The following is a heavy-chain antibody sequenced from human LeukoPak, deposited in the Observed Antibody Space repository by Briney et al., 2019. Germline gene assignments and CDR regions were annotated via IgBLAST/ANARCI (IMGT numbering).Heavy chain of an antibody. Sequence: ASVKVSCKVSGYTLTELSMHWVRQAPGKGLGWMGGFDPEDGETIYAQKFQGRVTMTEDTSTDTAYMELSSLRSEDTAVYYCATGYGSGSYSFDYWGQGTLVTVSS. CDR1: GYTLTELS. V-gene: IGHV1-24*01. J-gene: IGHJ4*02. CDR3: ATGYGSGSYSFDY. CDR2: FDPEDGET. D-gene: IGHD3-10*01.